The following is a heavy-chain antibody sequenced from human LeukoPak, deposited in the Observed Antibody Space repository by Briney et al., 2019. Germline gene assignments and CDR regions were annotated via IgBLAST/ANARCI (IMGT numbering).Heavy chain of an antibody. D-gene: IGHD1-1*01. CDR2: VNHRGDT. J-gene: IGHJ4*02. Sequence: PSETLTLTCAVYGGSFSAYYWSWIRQSPGKGLQWIAEVNHRGDTNDNPSVKGRVTISVDTSKNQFSLKVTSLTAADTAVYYCARGPTISETGHFDYWGQGTLVTVSS. CDR1: GGSFSAYY. CDR3: ARGPTISETGHFDY. V-gene: IGHV4-34*01.